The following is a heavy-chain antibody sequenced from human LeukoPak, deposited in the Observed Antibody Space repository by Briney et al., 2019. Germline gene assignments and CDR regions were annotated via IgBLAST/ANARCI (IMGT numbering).Heavy chain of an antibody. CDR2: ISWNSGSI. D-gene: IGHD6-13*01. J-gene: IGHJ4*02. Sequence: GGSLRLSCAASGFTFSSYWMNWVRQAPGKGLEWVSGISWNSGSIGYADSVKGRFTISRDNAKNSLYLQMNSLRAEDTALYYCAKDMTPAAGLFDYWGQGTLVTVSS. V-gene: IGHV3-9*01. CDR3: AKDMTPAAGLFDY. CDR1: GFTFSSYW.